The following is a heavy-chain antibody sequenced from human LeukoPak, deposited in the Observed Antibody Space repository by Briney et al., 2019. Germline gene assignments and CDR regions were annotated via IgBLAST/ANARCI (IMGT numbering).Heavy chain of an antibody. J-gene: IGHJ4*02. V-gene: IGHV3-21*01. CDR2: ISSSSSYI. Sequence: PGGSLRLSCAASGFTFSSYSMTWVRQAPGKGLEWVSSISSSSSYIYYADSVKGRFTISRDNAKNSLYLQMNSLRAEDTAVYYCARDPSWDDSGRGGYDYWGQGTLVTVSS. CDR1: GFTFSSYS. CDR3: ARDPSWDDSGRGGYDY. D-gene: IGHD1-26*01.